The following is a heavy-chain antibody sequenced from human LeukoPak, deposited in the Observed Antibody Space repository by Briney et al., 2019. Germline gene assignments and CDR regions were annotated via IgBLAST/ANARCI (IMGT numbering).Heavy chain of an antibody. CDR3: ARGPTDYYDSSGYYYNYYYYGMDV. J-gene: IGHJ6*02. V-gene: IGHV4-34*01. Sequence: PSETLSLTRTVYGGSFSGYYWSWIRQPPGKGLEWIGEINHSGSTNYNPSLKSRVTISVDTSKNQFSLKLSSVTAADTAVYYCARGPTDYYDSSGYYYNYYYYGMDVWGQGTTVTVSS. CDR2: INHSGST. CDR1: GGSFSGYY. D-gene: IGHD3-22*01.